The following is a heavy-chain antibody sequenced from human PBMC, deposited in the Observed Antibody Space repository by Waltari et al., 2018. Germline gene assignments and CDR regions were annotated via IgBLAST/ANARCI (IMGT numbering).Heavy chain of an antibody. CDR1: GGTFSSYA. D-gene: IGHD6-19*01. CDR2: IIPIFGTA. CDR3: ARQIAVAGKGGWFDP. Sequence: QVQLVQSGAGVKKPGSSVKVSCKASGGTFSSYAIRRVRQAPGQGLEWMGGIIPIFGTANYAQKFQGRVTITADESTSTAYMELSSLRSEDTAVYYCARQIAVAGKGGWFDPWGQGTLVTVSS. V-gene: IGHV1-69*12. J-gene: IGHJ5*02.